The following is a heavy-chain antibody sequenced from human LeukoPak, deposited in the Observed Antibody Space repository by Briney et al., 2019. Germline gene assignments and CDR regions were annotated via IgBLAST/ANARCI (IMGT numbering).Heavy chain of an antibody. Sequence: GESLKISCKGSGYSFSSDWIGRVRQMPGKGLEWMGIIYPGNSDTRYSPSFQGQVTISADKSISTAYLQWSSLKASDTAMYYCARFRDHGMDVWGQGTTVSVSS. V-gene: IGHV5-51*01. CDR3: ARFRDHGMDV. J-gene: IGHJ6*02. CDR1: GYSFSSDW. CDR2: IYPGNSDT.